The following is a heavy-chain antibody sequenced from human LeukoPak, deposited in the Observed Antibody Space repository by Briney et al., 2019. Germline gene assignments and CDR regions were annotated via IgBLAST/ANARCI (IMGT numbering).Heavy chain of an antibody. Sequence: ASVKVSCKASGYSFISYYVHWVRQAPGQGPEWMGIINPTGGTTTYAQKFQGRVTMTRDTSTSTLYMELSSLRSEDTAVYYCARETPQGIGVWGQGTTVTVSS. CDR1: GYSFISYY. V-gene: IGHV1-46*01. CDR2: INPTGGTT. J-gene: IGHJ6*02. CDR3: ARETPQGIGV.